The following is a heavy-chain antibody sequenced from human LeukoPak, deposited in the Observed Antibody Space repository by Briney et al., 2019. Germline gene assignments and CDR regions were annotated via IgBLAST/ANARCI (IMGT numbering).Heavy chain of an antibody. J-gene: IGHJ3*02. CDR2: IYYSGST. CDR3: ARALQYYYGSGSYVFSAGDAFDI. D-gene: IGHD3-10*01. CDR1: GGSIRSYY. V-gene: IGHV4-59*01. Sequence: SETLSLTCTVSGGSIRSYYWSWIRQPPGKGLEWIGYIYYSGSTNYNPSLKSRVTISVDTSKNQFSLKLSSVTAADTAVYYCARALQYYYGSGSYVFSAGDAFDIWGQGTMVTVSS.